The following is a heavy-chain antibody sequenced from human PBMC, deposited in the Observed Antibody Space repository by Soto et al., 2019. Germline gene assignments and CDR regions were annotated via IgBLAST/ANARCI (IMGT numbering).Heavy chain of an antibody. D-gene: IGHD1-26*01. J-gene: IGHJ4*02. CDR2: IKGDGSDA. V-gene: IGHV3-7*01. Sequence: GGSLRLSCAASGFTLSNFYISWVRQAPGKGLEWLGNIKGDGSDAHYVDSVKGRFTISRDNSKNTLYLQMNSLRAEDTAVYYCARDFGSLGATIDYWGQGTLVTVSS. CDR1: GFTLSNFY. CDR3: ARDFGSLGATIDY.